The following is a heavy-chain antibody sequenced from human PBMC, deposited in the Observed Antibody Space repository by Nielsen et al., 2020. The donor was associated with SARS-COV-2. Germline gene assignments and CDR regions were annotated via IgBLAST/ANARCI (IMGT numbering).Heavy chain of an antibody. CDR3: ARARITMIVVVKAFDI. V-gene: IGHV4-31*03. CDR1: GGSISRGGYY. D-gene: IGHD3-22*01. CDR2: IYYSGST. J-gene: IGHJ3*02. Sequence: SETLSLTCTVSGGSISRGGYYRSWIRQYQGNGLEWIGYIYYSGSTYYNPSLKSRVTISVDTSKNQFSLKLSSGTAADTAVYYCARARITMIVVVKAFDIWGQGTMVTVSS.